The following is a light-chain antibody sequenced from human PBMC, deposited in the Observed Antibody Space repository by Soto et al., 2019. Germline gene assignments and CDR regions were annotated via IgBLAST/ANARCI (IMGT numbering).Light chain of an antibody. CDR1: QSISTW. CDR2: DAS. J-gene: IGKJ2*01. Sequence: DLQMTQSPSTLSASVGDRVTITCRASQSISTWLAWYQQKPGKATKVLIFDASSLESGVPSRFSGSGSGTEFTLTISSLQPDDFAMYYCQQYNSYPYTFGQGTKLEIK. V-gene: IGKV1-5*01. CDR3: QQYNSYPYT.